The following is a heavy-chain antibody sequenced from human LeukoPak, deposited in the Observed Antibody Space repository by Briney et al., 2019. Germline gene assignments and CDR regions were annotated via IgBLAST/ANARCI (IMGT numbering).Heavy chain of an antibody. CDR2: INPNSGGT. D-gene: IGHD5-24*01. CDR1: EDTFTAYY. V-gene: IGHV1-2*02. Sequence: GASVKVSCKASEDTFTAYYIHWVRQAPGQGLEWMGWINPNSGGTNYAQKFQGRVTMTRDTSISTAYMELSRLRSDDTAVYYCAREGGWLQFSGFSAFDIWGQGTMVTVSS. CDR3: AREGGWLQFSGFSAFDI. J-gene: IGHJ3*02.